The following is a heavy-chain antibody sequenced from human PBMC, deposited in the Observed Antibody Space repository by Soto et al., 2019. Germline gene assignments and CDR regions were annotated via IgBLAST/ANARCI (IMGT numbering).Heavy chain of an antibody. CDR3: AKSGSGMDYYYYMDV. V-gene: IGHV3-23*01. CDR1: GFNISSYA. D-gene: IGHD1-26*01. CDR2: MSGTGGST. J-gene: IGHJ6*03. Sequence: GGFKRVSCTAAGFNISSYAMGWVRQNTGKGLEWVSAMSGTGGSTYYADSVKGRFTISRDNSRNTVYLQMNSLRAEDTAVYYCAKSGSGMDYYYYMDVWGEGTTVTVSS.